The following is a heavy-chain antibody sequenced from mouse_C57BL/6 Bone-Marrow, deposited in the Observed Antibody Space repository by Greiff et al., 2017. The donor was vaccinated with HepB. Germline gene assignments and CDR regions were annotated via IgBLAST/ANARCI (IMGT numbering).Heavy chain of an antibody. D-gene: IGHD2-4*01. Sequence: QVQLKESGAELVRPGTSVKVSCKASGYAFTNYLIEWVKQRPGQGLEWIGVINPGSGGTNYNEKFKGKATLTADKSSSTAYMQLSSLTSEDSAVYFCARGITPYCLDYWGQGTTLTVSS. CDR2: INPGSGGT. CDR1: GYAFTNYL. V-gene: IGHV1-54*01. J-gene: IGHJ2*01. CDR3: ARGITPYCLDY.